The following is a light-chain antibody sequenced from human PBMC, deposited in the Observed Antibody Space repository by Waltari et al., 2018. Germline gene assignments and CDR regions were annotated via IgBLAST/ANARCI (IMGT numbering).Light chain of an antibody. CDR2: DAA. CDR3: QQRRDWPLS. CDR1: QSINSY. J-gene: IGKJ4*01. Sequence: EIVLTQSPATLSLSPGERATLSCRARQSINSYLAWYQQKPGQAPRLLIYDAANRVTGIPARFSGSGSGTDFTLTISSLEPEDFAVYYCQQRRDWPLSFGGGTKVEIK. V-gene: IGKV3-11*01.